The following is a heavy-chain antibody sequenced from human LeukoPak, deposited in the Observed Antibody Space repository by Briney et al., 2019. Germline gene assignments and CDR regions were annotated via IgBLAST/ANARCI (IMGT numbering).Heavy chain of an antibody. CDR1: GGTFLSHT. Sequence: ASVKVSCKTSGGTFLSHTFSWVRQAPGKGLEWMGKITPVIETANYAQTLQGRVPIYADKSTTTVYMDLSGLRPDDTAVYYCARVNLRGSNYNWFDPWGQGTRVTVSS. J-gene: IGHJ5*02. CDR3: ARVNLRGSNYNWFDP. D-gene: IGHD3-10*01. CDR2: ITPVIETA. V-gene: IGHV1-69*08.